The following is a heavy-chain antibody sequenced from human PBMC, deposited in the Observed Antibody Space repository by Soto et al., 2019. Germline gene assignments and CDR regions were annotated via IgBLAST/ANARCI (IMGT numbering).Heavy chain of an antibody. D-gene: IGHD3-3*01. Sequence: PSETLSHTCTVSGGSISSYYWSWIRQPPGKGLEWIGYIYYSGSTNYNPSLKSRVTISVDTSKNQFSLKLSSVTAADTAVYYCARHIYDFWSGYAFDIWGQGTMVTVSS. J-gene: IGHJ3*02. CDR3: ARHIYDFWSGYAFDI. CDR2: IYYSGST. CDR1: GGSISSYY. V-gene: IGHV4-59*08.